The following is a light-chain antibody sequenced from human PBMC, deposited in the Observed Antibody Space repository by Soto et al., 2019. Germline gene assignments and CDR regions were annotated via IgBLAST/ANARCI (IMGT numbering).Light chain of an antibody. J-gene: IGKJ5*01. V-gene: IGKV3-20*01. CDR3: QQYGSSPIT. Sequence: EIVMTQSPATLSVSPGARATLSCRASQSVSSNLAWYQQKPGQAPRLLIYGASTRATGIPDRFSGSGSGTDFTLTISRLEPEDFAVYYCQQYGSSPITFGQGTRLDIK. CDR2: GAS. CDR1: QSVSSN.